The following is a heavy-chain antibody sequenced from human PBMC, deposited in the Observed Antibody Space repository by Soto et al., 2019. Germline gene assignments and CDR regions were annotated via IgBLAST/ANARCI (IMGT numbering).Heavy chain of an antibody. CDR2: ISWYSGNI. V-gene: IGHV3-9*01. CDR3: VRSKGGYSYGTPFDY. CDR1: GFTFDDYA. Sequence: EVQLEESGGALVQPGRSLRLSCAASGFTFDDYAMHWVRQVLGKGLEWVSSISWYSGNIGYADSVKGRFTTSRDNATNSLYLQMNSLRPEDTALYYCVRSKGGYSYGTPFDYWGQGTLVTVSS. D-gene: IGHD5-18*01. J-gene: IGHJ4*02.